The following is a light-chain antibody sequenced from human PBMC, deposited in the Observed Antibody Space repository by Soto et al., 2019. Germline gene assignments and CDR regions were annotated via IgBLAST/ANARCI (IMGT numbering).Light chain of an antibody. CDR2: GAS. V-gene: IGKV3-15*01. J-gene: IGKJ4*01. Sequence: EIVMTQSPATLSVSPGERATLSCRASQSVTTNLAWYQQKAGQAPRLLIYGASTRATGIPARFSGSGSETEFTLTISSLQSEDFAVYYCQQYHDWPPLTVGGGTKVDIK. CDR1: QSVTTN. CDR3: QQYHDWPPLT.